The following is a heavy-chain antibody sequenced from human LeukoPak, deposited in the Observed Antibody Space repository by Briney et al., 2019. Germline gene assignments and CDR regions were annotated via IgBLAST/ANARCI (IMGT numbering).Heavy chain of an antibody. J-gene: IGHJ6*02. CDR1: GFTFSSYA. V-gene: IGHV3-23*01. Sequence: GGSLRLSCAASGFTFSSYAMSWVRQAPGKGPEWVSAISGSGGSTYYADSVKGRFTISRDNSKNTLYLQMNSLRAEDTAVYYCAKDTKMVRGVINYYYYYGMDVWGQGTTVTVSS. CDR2: ISGSGGST. D-gene: IGHD3-10*01. CDR3: AKDTKMVRGVINYYYYYGMDV.